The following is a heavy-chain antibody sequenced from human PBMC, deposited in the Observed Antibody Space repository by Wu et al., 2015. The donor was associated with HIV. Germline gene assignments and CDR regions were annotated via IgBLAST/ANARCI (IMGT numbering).Heavy chain of an antibody. CDR2: INPSGGST. V-gene: IGHV1-46*01. CDR1: GYIFTTYY. D-gene: IGHD5-12*01. J-gene: IGHJ4*02. CDR3: ARAQGSPRRGYSGYSSFDY. Sequence: QVQLVQSGAEVKKPGASVKVSCKASGYIFTTYYMHWVRQAPGQGLEWMGIINPSGGSTTYTQKFQGRVTMTRDTSTSTVYMELSSLRSEDTAVYYCARAQGSPRRGYSGYSSFDYWGQGTLVTVSS.